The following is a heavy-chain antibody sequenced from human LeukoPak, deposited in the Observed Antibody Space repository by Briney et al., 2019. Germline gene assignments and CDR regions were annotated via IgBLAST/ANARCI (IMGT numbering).Heavy chain of an antibody. CDR3: ARHSADSSGFLNYYGLDV. V-gene: IGHV6-1*01. D-gene: IGHD3-22*01. J-gene: IGHJ6*02. CDR2: TYYRSKWYN. Sequence: SQTLSLTCAISGDSVSSYSAAWSWIRQSPSRGLEWLGRTYYRSKWYNDYAVSVKSRITINPDTSKNQFSLKLSSVTAADTAVYYCARHSADSSGFLNYYGLDVWGQGTTVTVSS. CDR1: GDSVSSYSAA.